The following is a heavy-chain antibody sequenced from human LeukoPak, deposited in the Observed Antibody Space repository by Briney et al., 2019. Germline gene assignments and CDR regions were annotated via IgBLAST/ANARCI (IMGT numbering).Heavy chain of an antibody. CDR3: AKEVGESSGWFFDY. CDR2: ISGSGDST. V-gene: IGHV3-23*01. Sequence: GGSLRLSCAASGFTFGSYAMSWVRQAPAKGLEWVSTISGSGDSTYYADSVKGRFTISRDNSKNTLCLQMNSLRAEDTAVYYCAKEVGESSGWFFDYWGQGTLVTVSS. D-gene: IGHD6-19*01. CDR1: GFTFGSYA. J-gene: IGHJ4*02.